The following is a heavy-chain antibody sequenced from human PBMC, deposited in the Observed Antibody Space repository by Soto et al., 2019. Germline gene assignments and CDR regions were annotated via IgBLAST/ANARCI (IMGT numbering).Heavy chain of an antibody. CDR2: TYYRSKWYN. D-gene: IGHD2-15*01. CDR1: GDSVSSNSAA. CDR3: ARDQTGYCSGGSCYGMPYNWFDP. J-gene: IGHJ5*02. Sequence: SQTLSLICAISGDSVSSNSAAWNWIRQSPSRGLEWLGRTYYRSKWYNDYAVSVKSRITINPDTSKNQFSLQLNSVTPEDTAVYYCARDQTGYCSGGSCYGMPYNWFDPWGQGTLVTVSS. V-gene: IGHV6-1*01.